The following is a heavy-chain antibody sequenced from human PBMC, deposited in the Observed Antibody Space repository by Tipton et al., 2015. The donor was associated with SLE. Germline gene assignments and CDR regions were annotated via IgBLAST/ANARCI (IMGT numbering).Heavy chain of an antibody. V-gene: IGHV3-13*05. Sequence: SLRLSCAASGFTFSSYDMHWVRQATGKGLEWVSAIGTAGDPYYPGSVKGRFTISRENAKNSLYLQMNSLRAGDTAVYYCARGIYSNSHWYFDLWGRGTLVTVSS. D-gene: IGHD4-11*01. CDR2: IGTAGDP. CDR3: ARGIYSNSHWYFDL. J-gene: IGHJ2*01. CDR1: GFTFSSYD.